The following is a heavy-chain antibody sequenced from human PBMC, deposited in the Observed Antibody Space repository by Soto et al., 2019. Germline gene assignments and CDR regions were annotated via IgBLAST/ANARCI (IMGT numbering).Heavy chain of an antibody. V-gene: IGHV3-74*01. Sequence: VGSLRLSCAASGFTFSSYWMHWVRQAPGKGLVWVSRINSDGSSTSYADSVKGRFTISRDNAKNTLYLQMNSLRAEDTAVYYCARSPPDANWFDPWGQGTLVTVYS. CDR1: GFTFSSYW. CDR3: ARSPPDANWFDP. J-gene: IGHJ5*02. CDR2: INSDGSST.